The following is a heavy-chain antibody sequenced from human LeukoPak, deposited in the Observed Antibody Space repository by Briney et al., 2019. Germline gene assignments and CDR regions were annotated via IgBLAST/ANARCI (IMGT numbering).Heavy chain of an antibody. CDR1: GDSVSSKSAA. CDR3: ARAAAAKGAFDY. CDR2: TYYRSKWFN. J-gene: IGHJ4*02. D-gene: IGHD6-13*01. V-gene: IGHV6-1*01. Sequence: SQTLSLTCAISGDSVSSKSAAWNWIRQSPSRGLEWLGRTYYRSKWFNDYAVSVKSRITINPDTSKNQFSLQLNSVTPEDTAVYYCARAAAAKGAFDYWGQGTLVTVSS.